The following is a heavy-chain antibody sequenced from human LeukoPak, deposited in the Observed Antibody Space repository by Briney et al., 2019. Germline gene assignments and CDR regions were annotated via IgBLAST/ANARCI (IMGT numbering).Heavy chain of an antibody. V-gene: IGHV3-74*01. CDR1: GFTFSSYW. Sequence: GGSLRLSCAASGFTFSSYWMHWVRQAPGKGLVWVSRIKSDGSSTSYADSVTGRFTISRDNAKNTLYLQMNSLRAEDMAVYYCARDPHGSGSTNDAFDIWGQGTMVTVSS. CDR3: ARDPHGSGSTNDAFDI. D-gene: IGHD3-10*01. CDR2: IKSDGSST. J-gene: IGHJ3*02.